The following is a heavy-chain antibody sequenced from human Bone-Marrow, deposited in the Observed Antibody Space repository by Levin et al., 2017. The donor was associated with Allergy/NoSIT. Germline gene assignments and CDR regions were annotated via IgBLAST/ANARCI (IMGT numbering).Heavy chain of an antibody. J-gene: IGHJ4*02. Sequence: GSLRLSCTVSGESISSYYWSWIRQPPGKPLQWIGYIYHSGSTSYNPSLKSRVTMSVDTSKNQFSLRLSSVTAADTAVYYCARNMGGGNSAYSDYWGQGALVTVSS. D-gene: IGHD4-23*01. CDR2: IYHSGST. CDR1: GESISSYY. V-gene: IGHV4-59*01. CDR3: ARNMGGGNSAYSDY.